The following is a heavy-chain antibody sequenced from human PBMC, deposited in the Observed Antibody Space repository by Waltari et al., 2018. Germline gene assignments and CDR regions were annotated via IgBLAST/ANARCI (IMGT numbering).Heavy chain of an antibody. V-gene: IGHV1-69*09. D-gene: IGHD4-4*01. J-gene: IGHJ6*02. Sequence: QVQLVQSGAEVKKPGSSVKVSCKASGGTFSSYAISWVRQAPGQGLEWMGRINPNLGKANHAQKVQGRVTITADKSTSTAYMELSSLRSEDTAVYYCARDGMATVNYYGMDVWGQGTTVTVSS. CDR3: ARDGMATVNYYGMDV. CDR1: GGTFSSYA. CDR2: INPNLGKA.